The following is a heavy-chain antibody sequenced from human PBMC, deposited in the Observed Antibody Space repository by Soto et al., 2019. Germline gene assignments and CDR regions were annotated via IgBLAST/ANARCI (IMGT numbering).Heavy chain of an antibody. CDR2: ISAYNGNT. D-gene: IGHD2-2*01. CDR1: GYTFTSYG. CDR3: ARDQFDCSSTSCRYNWFDP. Sequence: ASVKVSCKASGYTFTSYGISWVRQAPGQGLEWMGWISAYNGNTNYAQKLQGRVTMTTDTSTSTAYMELRSLRSDDTAVYYCARDQFDCSSTSCRYNWFDPWGQGTLVTVSS. J-gene: IGHJ5*02. V-gene: IGHV1-18*01.